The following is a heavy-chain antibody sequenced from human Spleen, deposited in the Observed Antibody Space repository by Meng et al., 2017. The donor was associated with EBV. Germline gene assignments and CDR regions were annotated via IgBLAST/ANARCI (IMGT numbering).Heavy chain of an antibody. D-gene: IGHD7-27*01. CDR3: ARDRRLGSAYWYFDL. CDR2: INPIGGTT. V-gene: IGHV1-46*01. J-gene: IGHJ2*01. CDR1: GYTFTSYY. Sequence: QVQLVQSGAGVKKPGASVKVSCKASGYTFTSYYLHWVRQAPGQGLEWMGIINPIGGTTSYAQEFQGRVAMTRDTSTSTVYMELSSLTSEDTAVYYCARDRRLGSAYWYFDLWGRGTLVTASS.